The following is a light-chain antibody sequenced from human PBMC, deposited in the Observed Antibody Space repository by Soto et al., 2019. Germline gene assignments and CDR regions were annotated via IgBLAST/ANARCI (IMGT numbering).Light chain of an antibody. Sequence: DIQLSLLPYSLFASLGVRATITRRASQYISNYFNWFQQKTGKAPKVLVHAASTLQSGVPSRFSGSGSGTDFSLTISGLEPQDFATYYCQQNYINPRSFGQGTKVDIK. CDR2: AAS. J-gene: IGKJ2*01. CDR1: QYISNY. CDR3: QQNYINPRS. V-gene: IGKV1-39*01.